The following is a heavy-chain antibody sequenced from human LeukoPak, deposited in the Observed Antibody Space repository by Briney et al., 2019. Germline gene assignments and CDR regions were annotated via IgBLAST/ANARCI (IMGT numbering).Heavy chain of an antibody. CDR1: GFTSSSYA. V-gene: IGHV3-30-3*01. D-gene: IGHD3-22*01. CDR3: ARDAGSSGYYGMDV. Sequence: GRSLRLSCAASGFTSSSYAMHWVRQAPGKGLEWVAVISYDGSNKYYADSVKGRFTISRDNSKNTLYLQMNSLRAEDTAVYYCARDAGSSGYYGMDVWGQGTTVTVSS. CDR2: ISYDGSNK. J-gene: IGHJ6*02.